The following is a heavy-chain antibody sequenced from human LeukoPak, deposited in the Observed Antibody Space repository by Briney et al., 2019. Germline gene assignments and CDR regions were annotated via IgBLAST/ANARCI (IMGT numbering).Heavy chain of an antibody. CDR2: ITGSGGTT. V-gene: IGHV3-23*01. CDR3: AKEMTFHHYSIVDY. D-gene: IGHD4-11*01. J-gene: IGHJ4*02. CDR1: GFTFSNYA. Sequence: GGSLTLSCAVSGFTFSNYAMSWVRPAPGKGREWVSGITGSGGTTFYAGSVKGRFTISRDSSKNTLYLQMSSLRAEDTAFYDCAKEMTFHHYSIVDYWGQGTLVTVSS.